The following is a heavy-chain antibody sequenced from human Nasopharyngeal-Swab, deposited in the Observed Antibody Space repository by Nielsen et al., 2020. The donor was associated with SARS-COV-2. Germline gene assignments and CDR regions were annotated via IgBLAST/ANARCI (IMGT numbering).Heavy chain of an antibody. Sequence: GGSLRLSCAASGFTFSSYAMSWVRQAPGKGLEWVSAISGSGGSPYYADSVEGRLTISRDNSKNTVYLQMNRLRVEDSARYYCAKLSTGSYYGSYFDCWGQGALVTVSS. CDR1: GFTFSSYA. J-gene: IGHJ4*02. CDR2: ISGSGGSP. CDR3: AKLSTGSYYGSYFDC. D-gene: IGHD1-26*01. V-gene: IGHV3-23*01.